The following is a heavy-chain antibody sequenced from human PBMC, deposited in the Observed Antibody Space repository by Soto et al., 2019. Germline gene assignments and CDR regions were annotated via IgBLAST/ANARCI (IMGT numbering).Heavy chain of an antibody. CDR1: GDSVSSNSAG. CDR3: ARGSWDDVSGHYYMDV. CDR2: TYYKSKWFN. V-gene: IGHV6-1*01. D-gene: IGHD5-12*01. J-gene: IGHJ6*03. Sequence: QVQLHLSGPGLMEPSQTLSLTCAISGDSVSSNSAGWNWVRRTPSSVLEWLGRTYYKSKWFNNYAVSVKSRITINPDTSQNQFSLHLDSVTPEDTAVYFCARGSWDDVSGHYYMDVWGKGTTVTVSS.